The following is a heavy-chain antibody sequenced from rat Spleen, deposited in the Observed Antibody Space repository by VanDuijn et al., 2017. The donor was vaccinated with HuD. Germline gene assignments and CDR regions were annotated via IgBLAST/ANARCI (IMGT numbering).Heavy chain of an antibody. CDR1: GFSLLDYS. D-gene: IGHD1-11*01. CDR2: MKYDGDT. J-gene: IGHJ3*01. CDR3: TRDTTEGWFAY. Sequence: QVQLKESGPGLVQPSQTLSLTCTVSGFSLLDYSVHWVRQPPGKGLEWMGRMKYDGDTYYNSGLKSRLSITRDTSKNQIFLKMDSLRTDDTGTYYCTRDTTEGWFAYWGQGTLVTVSS. V-gene: IGHV2S30*01.